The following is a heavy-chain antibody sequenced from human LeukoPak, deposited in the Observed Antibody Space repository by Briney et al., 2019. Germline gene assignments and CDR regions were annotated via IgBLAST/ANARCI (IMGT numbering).Heavy chain of an antibody. CDR2: ISGYNGNT. CDR1: GYTFTSYG. CDR3: ARGRRPVATVTTFPPEWFDP. Sequence: GASVKVSCKASGYTFTSYGISWVRQAPGQGLEWMGWISGYNGNTGYAQKFQGRVTMTRNTSISTAYMELSSLRSEDTAVYYCARGRRPVATVTTFPPEWFDPWGQGTLVTVSS. D-gene: IGHD4-17*01. J-gene: IGHJ5*02. V-gene: IGHV1-8*02.